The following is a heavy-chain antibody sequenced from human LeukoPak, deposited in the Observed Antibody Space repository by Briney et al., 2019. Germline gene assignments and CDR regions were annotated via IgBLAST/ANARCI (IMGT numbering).Heavy chain of an antibody. Sequence: PSETLSLTCTVSGGSISSYYWSWIRQPPGKGLEWIGYIYYSGSTNYNPSLKSRVTISVDTSNNQFSLKLSSVTAADTAVYYCAREGPDYQYCTSTTCRAGFDWFDPWGQGTLVTVSS. V-gene: IGHV4-4*08. CDR1: GGSISSYY. J-gene: IGHJ5*02. CDR3: AREGPDYQYCTSTTCRAGFDWFDP. D-gene: IGHD2-2*01. CDR2: IYYSGST.